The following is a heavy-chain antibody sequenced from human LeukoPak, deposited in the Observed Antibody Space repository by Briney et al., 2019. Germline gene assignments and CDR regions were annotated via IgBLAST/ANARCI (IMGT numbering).Heavy chain of an antibody. Sequence: SETLSLTCAVYGGSFSGYYWSWIRQPPGKGLEWIGEINHSGSTNYNPSLKSRVTISVDTSKNQFSLKVTSETAADTAVYYCARAASDSGYDYDYFDYFEYWGQGTLVTVSS. D-gene: IGHD5-12*01. CDR2: INHSGST. CDR1: GGSFSGYY. CDR3: ARAASDSGYDYDYFDYFEY. V-gene: IGHV4-34*01. J-gene: IGHJ4*02.